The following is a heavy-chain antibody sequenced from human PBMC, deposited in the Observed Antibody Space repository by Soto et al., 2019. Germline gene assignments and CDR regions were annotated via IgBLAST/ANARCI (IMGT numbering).Heavy chain of an antibody. CDR2: ISGSGGST. CDR3: AKDRDWNYYYYYYMDV. V-gene: IGHV3-23*01. D-gene: IGHD1-1*01. J-gene: IGHJ6*03. Sequence: GGSLRLSCAASGFTFSNYAMTWVRQAPGKGLEWVSAISGSGGSTYYADSVKGRFTISRDNSKNTLYLQMNSLRAEDTAVYYCAKDRDWNYYYYYYMDVWGKGTTVTVSS. CDR1: GFTFSNYA.